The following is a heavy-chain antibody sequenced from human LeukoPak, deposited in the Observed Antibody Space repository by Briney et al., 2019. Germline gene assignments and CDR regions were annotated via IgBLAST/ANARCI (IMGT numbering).Heavy chain of an antibody. CDR3: AKGVAVAGTFDY. V-gene: IGHV3-23*01. Sequence: GGSLRLSCAASGFTFSDHAMSWVRQAPAKGLEWVSSINGNGGGSYYIDSVKGRFTISRDNSKNTLYLQMNSLRAEDTAVYYCAKGVAVAGTFDYWGQGALVTVSS. CDR2: INGNGGGS. J-gene: IGHJ4*02. D-gene: IGHD6-19*01. CDR1: GFTFSDHA.